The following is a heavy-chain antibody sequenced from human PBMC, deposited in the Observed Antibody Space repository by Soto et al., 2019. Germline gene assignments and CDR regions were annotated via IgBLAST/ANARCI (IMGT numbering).Heavy chain of an antibody. Sequence: ASVKVSCKASGYTFTSYGISWVRQAPGQGLEWMGWISAYNGNTNYAQKLQSRVTMTTDTSTSTAYMELRSLRSDDTAVYYCAMGPHTAMVHYYYYGMDVWGQGTTVTVSS. D-gene: IGHD5-18*01. CDR3: AMGPHTAMVHYYYYGMDV. J-gene: IGHJ6*02. CDR1: GYTFTSYG. V-gene: IGHV1-18*04. CDR2: ISAYNGNT.